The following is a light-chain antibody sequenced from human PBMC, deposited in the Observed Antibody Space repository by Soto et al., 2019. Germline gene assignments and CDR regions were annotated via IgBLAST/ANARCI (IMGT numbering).Light chain of an antibody. CDR1: QNIRSR. V-gene: IGKV1-5*01. CDR3: QQVNSFPST. CDR2: DAS. Sequence: IQMTQSPSPLSASVGDRVTITCRASQNIRSRLALFQQKPGKAPKLLIYDASSLETGVPSRFSGGGSGTDFTLTLCSLQPEDFATYYCQQVNSFPSTFCQGTRLAI. J-gene: IGKJ5*01.